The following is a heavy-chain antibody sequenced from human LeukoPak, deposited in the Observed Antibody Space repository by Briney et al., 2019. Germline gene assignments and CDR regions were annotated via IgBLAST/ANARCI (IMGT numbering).Heavy chain of an antibody. CDR2: ISAYNGNT. CDR1: GYTFTSYG. CDR3: ARSGVLGYCSSTSCYDY. D-gene: IGHD2-2*01. V-gene: IGHV1-18*01. Sequence: ASVKVSCKASGYTFTSYGISWVRQAPGQGLEWMGWISAYNGNTNYAQKLQGRVTMTTDTSTSTAYMELRSLRSDDTAVYYCARSGVLGYCSSTSCYDYWGQGTLVTVFS. J-gene: IGHJ4*02.